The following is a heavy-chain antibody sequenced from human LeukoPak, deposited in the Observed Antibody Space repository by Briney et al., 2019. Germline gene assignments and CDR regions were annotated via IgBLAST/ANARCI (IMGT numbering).Heavy chain of an antibody. J-gene: IGHJ5*02. Sequence: SETLSLTCPVSGGSISSYYWSWIRQPPGKGLEWIRYIYYSGSTNYNPSLKSRVTISVDTSKNQFSLKLSSVTAADTAVYYCARGGLWVLNWFDPWGQGTLVTVSS. CDR2: IYYSGST. V-gene: IGHV4-59*12. D-gene: IGHD2-21*01. CDR1: GGSISSYY. CDR3: ARGGLWVLNWFDP.